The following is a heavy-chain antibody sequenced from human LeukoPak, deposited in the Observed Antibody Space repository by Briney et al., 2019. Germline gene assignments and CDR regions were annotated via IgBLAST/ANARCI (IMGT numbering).Heavy chain of an antibody. CDR1: GYTLTELS. D-gene: IGHD3-22*01. CDR3: ATRLNYYDSSGYDY. CDR2: FDPEDGET. V-gene: IGHV1-24*01. Sequence: ASVKVSCKVSGYTLTELSMHWVRQAPGKGLEWMGGFDPEDGETIYEQKFQGRVTMTEDTSTDTAYMELSSLRSEDTAVYYCATRLNYYDSSGYDYWGQGTLVTVSS. J-gene: IGHJ4*02.